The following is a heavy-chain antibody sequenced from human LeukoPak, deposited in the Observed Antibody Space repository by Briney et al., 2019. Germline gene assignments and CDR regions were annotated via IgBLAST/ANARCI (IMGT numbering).Heavy chain of an antibody. Sequence: SETLSLTCTVSGGSVSTSSHYWGWVRQPPGKGLEWIGSIYYSGSTWNNPSLNSRVTIFVDTSKNQFSLRLSSVTAADTGLYYCERQSALGADYWGQGTQVTVSS. CDR2: IYYSGST. J-gene: IGHJ4*02. CDR1: GGSVSTSSHY. D-gene: IGHD3-16*01. CDR3: ERQSALGADY. V-gene: IGHV4-39*01.